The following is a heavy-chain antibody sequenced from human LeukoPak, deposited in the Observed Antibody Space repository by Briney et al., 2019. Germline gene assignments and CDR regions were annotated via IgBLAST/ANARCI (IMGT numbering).Heavy chain of an antibody. CDR2: ISGSGGST. CDR3: TTDLAVAGFDY. CDR1: GFTFSSYA. V-gene: IGHV3-23*01. D-gene: IGHD6-19*01. Sequence: GGSLRLSCAASGFTFSSYAMSWVRQAPGKGLEWVSAISGSGGSTYYADSVKGRFTISRDNSKNTLYLQMNSLKTEDTAVYYCTTDLAVAGFDYWGQGTLVTVSS. J-gene: IGHJ4*02.